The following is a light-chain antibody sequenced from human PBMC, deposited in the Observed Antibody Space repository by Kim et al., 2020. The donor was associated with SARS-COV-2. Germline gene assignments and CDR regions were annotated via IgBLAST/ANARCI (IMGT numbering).Light chain of an antibody. J-gene: IGKJ1*01. CDR1: QSVSSSY. CDR2: GAS. CDR3: QQYGSSPKT. V-gene: IGKV3-20*01. Sequence: EIVLTQSPGTLSLSPGERATLSCRASQSVSSSYLAWYQQQPGRAPSLLIYGASSRATGIPDRISGSGSATDFTLTISRLEAEDFTVYYWQQYGSSPKTFGQGTKVDIK.